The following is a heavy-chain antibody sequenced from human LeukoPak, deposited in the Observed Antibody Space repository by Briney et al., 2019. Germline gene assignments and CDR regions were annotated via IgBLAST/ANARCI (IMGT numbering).Heavy chain of an antibody. D-gene: IGHD6-19*01. J-gene: IGHJ4*02. CDR3: ARGGSSGLTLITFDY. CDR2: INWNGGST. CDR1: GFTFDDYG. V-gene: IGHV3-20*04. Sequence: GGSLRLSCAASGFTFDDYGMSWVRQAPGKGLVWVSGINWNGGSTGYADSVKGRFTISRDNAKNSLYLQMNSLRAEDTALYYCARGGSSGLTLITFDYWGQGTLVTVSS.